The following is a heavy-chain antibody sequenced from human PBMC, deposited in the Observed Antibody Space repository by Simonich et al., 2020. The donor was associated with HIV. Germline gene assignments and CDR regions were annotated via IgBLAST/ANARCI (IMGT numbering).Heavy chain of an antibody. CDR2: IRRSGSIM. CDR3: AGAPYGDGAFDI. CDR1: GFTLSDYY. D-gene: IGHD7-27*01. V-gene: IGHV3-11*01. Sequence: QVQLVESGGGLVKPGGSLRLSCAASGFTLSDYYMSWIRQAPGMGLEWVSYIRRSGSIMYYADSVKGRFTISRDNAKNSLYLQMNSLRAEDTAVYSCAGAPYGDGAFDIWGQGTMVTVSS. J-gene: IGHJ3*02.